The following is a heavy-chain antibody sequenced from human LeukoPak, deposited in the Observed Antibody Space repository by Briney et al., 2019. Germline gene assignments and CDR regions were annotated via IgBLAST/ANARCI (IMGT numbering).Heavy chain of an antibody. J-gene: IGHJ3*02. CDR2: INTNTGNP. CDR1: GGTFSSYA. CDR3: AREKRITIFGVPHAFDI. Sequence: ASVKVSCKASGGTFSSYAISWVRQAPGQGLEWMGWINTNTGNPTYAQGFTGRFVFSLDTSVSTAYLQISSLKAEDAAVYYCAREKRITIFGVPHAFDIWGQGTMVTVSS. V-gene: IGHV7-4-1*02. D-gene: IGHD3-3*01.